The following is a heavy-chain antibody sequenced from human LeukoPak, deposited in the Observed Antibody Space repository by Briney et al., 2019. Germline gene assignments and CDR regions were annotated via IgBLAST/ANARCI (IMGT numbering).Heavy chain of an antibody. CDR2: IREAGGGT. D-gene: IGHD6-19*01. Sequence: PGGSLRLSCVVSGINLSNYGMSWVRQAPGKGLEWVSGIREAGGGTKYADSVKGRFTISRDNSKNTLYLQLNSLRAEDTAVYYCAKAGGWTNYFDYWGQGTLVTVSS. J-gene: IGHJ4*02. CDR1: GINLSNYG. CDR3: AKAGGWTNYFDY. V-gene: IGHV3-23*01.